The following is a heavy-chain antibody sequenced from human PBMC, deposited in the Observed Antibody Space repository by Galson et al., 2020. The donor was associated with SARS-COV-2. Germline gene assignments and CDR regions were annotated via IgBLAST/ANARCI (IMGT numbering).Heavy chain of an antibody. J-gene: IGHJ4*02. CDR1: GGSISSSSYY. V-gene: IGHV4-39*07. D-gene: IGHD6-6*01. CDR2: INYSGST. Sequence: SETLSLTCTVSGGSISSSSYYWGWTRQPPGKGLEWIGSINYSGSTYYNPSLKRRVTISVDTSKNQFSLKLSSVTAADTAVYYCARDSKGPYSSSTGFDYWGQGTLVTVSS. CDR3: ARDSKGPYSSSTGFDY.